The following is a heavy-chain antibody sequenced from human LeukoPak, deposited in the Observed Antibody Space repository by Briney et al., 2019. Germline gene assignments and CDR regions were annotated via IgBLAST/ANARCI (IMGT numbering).Heavy chain of an antibody. V-gene: IGHV3-7*01. D-gene: IGHD4/OR15-4a*01. J-gene: IGHJ6*02. CDR2: IKQDGSEK. Sequence: GGSLRLSCAASGITFSSYWMTWVRQAPGNGLEWVANIKQDGSEKYYVDSVKGRFTISRDNAKNSLYLQMNSLRAEDTAVYYCASFCANCYYGMDVWGQGTTVTV. CDR1: GITFSSYW. CDR3: ASFCANCYYGMDV.